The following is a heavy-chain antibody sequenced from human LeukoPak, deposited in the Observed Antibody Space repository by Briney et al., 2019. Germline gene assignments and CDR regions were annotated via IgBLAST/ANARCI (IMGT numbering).Heavy chain of an antibody. V-gene: IGHV4-59*08. J-gene: IGHJ6*02. CDR2: IYYSGST. CDR1: GGSISSYY. Sequence: PSETLSLTCTVSGGSISSYYWSWIRRPPGKGLEWIGYIYYSGSTNYNPSLKSRVTISVDTSKNQFSLKLSSVTAADTAVYYCARHASDYYYGMDVWGQGTTVTVSS. CDR3: ARHASDYYYGMDV.